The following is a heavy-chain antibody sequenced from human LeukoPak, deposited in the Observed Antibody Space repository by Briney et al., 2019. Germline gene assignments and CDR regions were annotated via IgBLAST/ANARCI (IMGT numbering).Heavy chain of an antibody. CDR1: GYILTTYG. Sequence: ASVKVSCKASGYILTTYGINWVRQAPGQGLEWMGWISAYNGNTNYAQNLQGRVTLTTDTSASTAYMELRSLRSDDTAVYYCARDLIAARPGWFDPWGQGTLVIVSS. V-gene: IGHV1-18*01. D-gene: IGHD6-6*01. CDR2: ISAYNGNT. CDR3: ARDLIAARPGWFDP. J-gene: IGHJ5*02.